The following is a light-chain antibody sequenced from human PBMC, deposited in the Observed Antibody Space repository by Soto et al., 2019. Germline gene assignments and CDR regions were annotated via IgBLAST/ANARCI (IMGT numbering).Light chain of an antibody. CDR3: QQYNSWPRT. J-gene: IGKJ1*01. CDR1: QSVGSN. Sequence: EVVMTQSPATLSVSPGERATFSCRASQSVGSNLAWYQQKPGQAPSLLIYTTSTRASDVPARFSGSGSGTEFTLTINSLQTEDFGLYYCQQYNSWPRTFGQGTKVDIK. CDR2: TTS. V-gene: IGKV3-15*01.